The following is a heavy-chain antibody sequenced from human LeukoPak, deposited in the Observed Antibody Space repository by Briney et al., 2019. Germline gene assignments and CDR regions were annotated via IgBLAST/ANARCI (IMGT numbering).Heavy chain of an antibody. CDR2: IIPISGTT. Sequence: SVEVSCKTSGGTFTSYAITWVRQAPGQGLEWMGKIIPISGTTNYAQKFQGRVTLTADESTSTAYMELSSLRSEDTALYYCARKLRLGGNWFDPWGQGTLVTVSS. CDR1: GGTFTSYA. CDR3: ARKLRLGGNWFDP. J-gene: IGHJ5*02. D-gene: IGHD1-26*01. V-gene: IGHV1-69*15.